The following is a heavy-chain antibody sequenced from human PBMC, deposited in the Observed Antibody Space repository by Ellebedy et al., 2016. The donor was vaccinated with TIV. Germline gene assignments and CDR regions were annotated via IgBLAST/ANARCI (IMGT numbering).Heavy chain of an antibody. CDR2: VSNGGDNT. J-gene: IGHJ4*02. V-gene: IGHV3-23*01. Sequence: GGSLRLXXAASGFPFSSYAMTWVRQAPGKGLQWMSTVSNGGDNTYNADSVKGRFTISRDNSKNTLFLSMTSLRAEDTAVYYCARLYFGSGSYMIDSWGQGALVTVSS. D-gene: IGHD3-10*01. CDR3: ARLYFGSGSYMIDS. CDR1: GFPFSSYA.